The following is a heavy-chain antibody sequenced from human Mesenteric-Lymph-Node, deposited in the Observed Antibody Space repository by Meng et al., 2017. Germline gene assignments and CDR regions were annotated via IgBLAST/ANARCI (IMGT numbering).Heavy chain of an antibody. D-gene: IGHD3-22*01. J-gene: IGHJ4*02. CDR3: AKYYYDSSGYYWYSYYFDY. Sequence: GESLKISCAASGFIFSSYAMSWVRQVPGRGLEWVSAISSGNGVTTKYADSVKGRFTIARDNSKNTVFLQMNSLRAEDTAVYYCAKYYYDSSGYYWYSYYFDYWGQGTLVTVSS. CDR2: ISSGNGVTT. CDR1: GFIFSSYA. V-gene: IGHV3-23*01.